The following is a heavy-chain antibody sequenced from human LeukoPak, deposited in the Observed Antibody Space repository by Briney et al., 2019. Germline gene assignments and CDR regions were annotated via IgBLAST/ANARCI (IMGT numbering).Heavy chain of an antibody. J-gene: IGHJ4*02. V-gene: IGHV3-30*02. D-gene: IGHD4-17*01. CDR2: IRYDGSNK. CDR1: GFTFSSYG. CDR3: AKEGFSYGDYFHLDY. Sequence: QSGGSLRLSCAASGFTFSSYGMHWVRQAPGKGLEWVAFIRYDGSNKYYADSVKGRFTISRDNSKNTLYLQMNSLRAEDTAVYYCAKEGFSYGDYFHLDYWGQGTLVTVSS.